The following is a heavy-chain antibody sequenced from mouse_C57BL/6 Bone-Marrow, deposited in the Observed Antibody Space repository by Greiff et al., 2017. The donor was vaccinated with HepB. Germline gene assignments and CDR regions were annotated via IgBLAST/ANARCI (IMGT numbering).Heavy chain of an antibody. J-gene: IGHJ2*01. CDR3: ARGGIIYDGYYFDY. CDR2: INPSNGGT. CDR1: GYTFTSYW. D-gene: IGHD2-3*01. Sequence: VKLQQPGTELVKPGASVKLSCKASGYTFTSYWMHWVKQRPGQGLEWIGNINPSNGGTNYNEKFKSKATLTVDKSSSTAYMQLSSLTSEDSAVYYCARGGIIYDGYYFDYWGQGTTLTVSS. V-gene: IGHV1-53*01.